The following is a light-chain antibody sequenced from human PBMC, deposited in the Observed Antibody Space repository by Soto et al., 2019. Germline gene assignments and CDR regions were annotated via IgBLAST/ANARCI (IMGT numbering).Light chain of an antibody. CDR3: CSYAGPSTFVI. Sequence: QSVLTQPASVSGSPGQSITISCTGTSSDVGNYNLVSWYQQYPGKAPKLVIFGVSERPSGISNRFSGSKSGNTASLTISGLQAEDEADHYCCSYAGPSTFVIFGGGTQLTVL. CDR1: SSDVGNYNL. J-gene: IGLJ2*01. CDR2: GVS. V-gene: IGLV2-23*02.